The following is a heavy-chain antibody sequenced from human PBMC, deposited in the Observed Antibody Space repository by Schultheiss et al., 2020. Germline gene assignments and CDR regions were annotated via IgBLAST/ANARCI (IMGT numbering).Heavy chain of an antibody. CDR1: GGSFSGYY. Sequence: SETLSLTCAVYGGSFSGYYWSWIRQPPGKGLEWIGYIYYSGSTNYNPSLKSRVTMSVDTSKNQFSLKLSSVTAADTAVYYCARGAISSSWYRSWFDPWGRGTLVTVAS. D-gene: IGHD6-13*01. CDR2: IYYSGST. V-gene: IGHV4-59*12. J-gene: IGHJ5*02. CDR3: ARGAISSSWYRSWFDP.